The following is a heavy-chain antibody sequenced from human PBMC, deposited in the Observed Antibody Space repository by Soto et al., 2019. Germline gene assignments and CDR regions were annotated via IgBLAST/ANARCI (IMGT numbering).Heavy chain of an antibody. Sequence: GGSLRLSCTASGFNFSHYATHWVRQAPGKGLDWVAAISYDGRFQFYSDSVKDRFIISRDNSKNTLYLEMNSLRPDDTAVFFCARAQYSNSGSIDYWGQGTQVTVSS. V-gene: IGHV3-30*04. CDR2: ISYDGRFQ. D-gene: IGHD6-13*01. CDR3: ARAQYSNSGSIDY. CDR1: GFNFSHYA. J-gene: IGHJ4*02.